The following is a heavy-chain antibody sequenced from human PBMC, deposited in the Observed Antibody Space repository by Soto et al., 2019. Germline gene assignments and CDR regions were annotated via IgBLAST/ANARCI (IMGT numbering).Heavy chain of an antibody. J-gene: IGHJ5*02. V-gene: IGHV6-1*01. CDR3: ARVYITGTQTDLKEYNWFDP. CDR1: GDSVSSNSAA. Sequence: QSPTLSLTCAISGDSVSSNSAAWNWIRQSPSRGLEWLGRTYYRSKWYNDYAVSVKSRITINPDTSKNQFSLQLNSVTPEDTAVYYCARVYITGTQTDLKEYNWFDPWGQGTLVTVSS. D-gene: IGHD1-7*01. CDR2: TYYRSKWYN.